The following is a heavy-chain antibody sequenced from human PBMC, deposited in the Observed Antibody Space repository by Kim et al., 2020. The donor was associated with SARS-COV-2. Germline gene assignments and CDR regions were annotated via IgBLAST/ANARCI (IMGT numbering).Heavy chain of an antibody. CDR3: AGALIAAAGPYYYYGMDV. J-gene: IGHJ6*02. V-gene: IGHV4-4*07. D-gene: IGHD6-13*01. Sequence: SETLSLTCTVSGGSISSYYWSWIRQPAGKGLEWIGRIYTSGSTNYNPSLKSRVTMSVDTSKNQFSLKLSSVTAADTAVYYCAGALIAAAGPYYYYGMDVWGQGTTVTVSS. CDR1: GGSISSYY. CDR2: IYTSGST.